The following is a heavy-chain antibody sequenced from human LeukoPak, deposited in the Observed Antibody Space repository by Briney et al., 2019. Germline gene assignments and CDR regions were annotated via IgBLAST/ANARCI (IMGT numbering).Heavy chain of an antibody. Sequence: PGGSLRLSCAASGFTFSSYWMSWVRQAPGKGLEWVAVISHDGSNKYYADSVKGRFTISRDNSKNTLYLQVNSLRAEDTAMYYCARVVVSSSSDYFDYWGQGTLVTVSS. CDR2: ISHDGSNK. D-gene: IGHD6-6*01. CDR3: ARVVVSSSSDYFDY. V-gene: IGHV3-30*03. CDR1: GFTFSSYW. J-gene: IGHJ4*02.